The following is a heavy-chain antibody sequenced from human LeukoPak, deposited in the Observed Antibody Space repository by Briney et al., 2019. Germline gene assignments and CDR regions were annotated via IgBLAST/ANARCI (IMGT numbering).Heavy chain of an antibody. Sequence: SETLSLTCTVSGGSVNSGNYYWSWIRQPPGTGLEWIGFIYYSGSTNYNPSLKSRVTISVDTSKNQFSLKLSSVTAADTAVYYCARDPSGYFNYWGQGTLATVSS. CDR2: IYYSGST. J-gene: IGHJ4*02. CDR1: GGSVNSGNYY. D-gene: IGHD3-22*01. V-gene: IGHV4-61*01. CDR3: ARDPSGYFNY.